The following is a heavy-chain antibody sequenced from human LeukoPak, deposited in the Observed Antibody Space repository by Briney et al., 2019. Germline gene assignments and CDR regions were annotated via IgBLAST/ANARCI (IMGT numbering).Heavy chain of an antibody. CDR1: GGTFSSYA. V-gene: IGHV1-69*13. Sequence: ASVKVSCKASGGTFSSYAISWVRQAPGQGLEWMGGIIPIFGTANYAQKFQGRVTITADESTSTAYMELSSLRSEDTAVYYCARRRAVAEFVAVPAARRDYYYYMDVWGKGTTVTVSS. J-gene: IGHJ6*03. CDR2: IIPIFGTA. CDR3: ARRRAVAEFVAVPAARRDYYYYMDV. D-gene: IGHD2-2*01.